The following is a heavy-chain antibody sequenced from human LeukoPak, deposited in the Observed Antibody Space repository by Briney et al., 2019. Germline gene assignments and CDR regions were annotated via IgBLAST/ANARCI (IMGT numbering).Heavy chain of an antibody. V-gene: IGHV4-61*02. D-gene: IGHD1-26*01. Sequence: SETLSLTCTVSGGSISSGSYYWSWIRQPAGKGLEWIGRIYTSGSTNYNPSLKSRVTILVDKSKNQFSLKLSSVTAADTAVYYCARDKREPRYAFDIWGQGTMVTVSS. CDR1: GGSISSGSYY. CDR2: IYTSGST. CDR3: ARDKREPRYAFDI. J-gene: IGHJ3*02.